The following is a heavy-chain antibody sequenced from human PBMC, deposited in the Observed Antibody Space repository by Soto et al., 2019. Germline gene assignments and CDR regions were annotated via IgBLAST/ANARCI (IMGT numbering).Heavy chain of an antibody. Sequence: GGSLRLSCAASGFTFSSYWMHWVRQAPEKGLVWVSRINSDGSSTSYADSVKGRFTISRDNAKNALYLQMNSLRVEDTAVYHCARAAHSGGPSALDIWGQGAMVTVSS. D-gene: IGHD2-21*01. CDR3: ARAAHSGGPSALDI. CDR1: GFTFSSYW. J-gene: IGHJ3*02. CDR2: INSDGSST. V-gene: IGHV3-74*01.